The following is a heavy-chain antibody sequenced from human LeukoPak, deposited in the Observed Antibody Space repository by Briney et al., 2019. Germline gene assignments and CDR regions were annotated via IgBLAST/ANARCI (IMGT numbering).Heavy chain of an antibody. D-gene: IGHD6-13*01. CDR2: IYYSGST. V-gene: IGHV4-59*11. J-gene: IGHJ5*02. CDR1: GGSISSHY. CDR3: ARVEEIAAAGRFDP. Sequence: SETLSLTCTVSGGSISSHYWSWIRQPPGKGLEWIWYIYYSGSTNYNPSLKSRVTISVDTSKNQFSLKLSSVTAADTAVYYCARVEEIAAAGRFDPWGQGTLVTVSS.